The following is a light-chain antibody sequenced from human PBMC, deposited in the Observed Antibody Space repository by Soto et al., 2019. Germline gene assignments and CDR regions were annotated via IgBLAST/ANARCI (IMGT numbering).Light chain of an antibody. CDR3: QQYTHWPVWT. V-gene: IGKV3-15*01. CDR2: GAS. J-gene: IGKJ1*01. CDR1: EGVSTN. Sequence: EIVMTQSPATLSVSPGERATLSCRASEGVSTNLAWYQQKPGQGPRLLIYGASIRATGIPARFSGSGSETEFTLTISSLQSEDFAVYYCQQYTHWPVWTFGQGTKVDIK.